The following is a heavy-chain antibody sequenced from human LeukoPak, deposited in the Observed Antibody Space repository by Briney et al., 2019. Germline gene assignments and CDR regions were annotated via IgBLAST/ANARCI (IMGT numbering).Heavy chain of an antibody. CDR2: IKSKTDGGTT. D-gene: IGHD2-2*01. Sequence: PGGSLRLSCAASGFTFSNAWMSWVRQAPGKGLEWVGRIKSKTDGGTTDYAAPVKGRFTISRDDSKNTLYLQMNSLKTEDTAVYYCTTEEYCSSTSCLTLSYYMDVWGKGTTVTVSS. V-gene: IGHV3-15*01. CDR1: GFTFSNAW. J-gene: IGHJ6*03. CDR3: TTEEYCSSTSCLTLSYYMDV.